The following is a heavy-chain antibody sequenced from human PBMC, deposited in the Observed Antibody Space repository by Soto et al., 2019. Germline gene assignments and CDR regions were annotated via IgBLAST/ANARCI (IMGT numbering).Heavy chain of an antibody. CDR3: ARGYFDSGHGYDL. CDR2: IFTRDSET. Sequence: GESLTISCKGPGHLFNNHWICWVRQTPGKGLEWMGLIFTRDSETKTSPSFQGHVSFSVDNSINTVYLQWTSLKTTDTGIYFCARGYFDSGHGYDLWGQGTLVTVSS. J-gene: IGHJ5*02. V-gene: IGHV5-51*01. D-gene: IGHD3-10*01. CDR1: GHLFNNHW.